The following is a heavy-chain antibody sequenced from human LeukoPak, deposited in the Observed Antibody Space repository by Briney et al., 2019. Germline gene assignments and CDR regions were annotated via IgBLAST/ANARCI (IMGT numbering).Heavy chain of an antibody. J-gene: IGHJ4*02. Sequence: PSETLSLTCTVSGGSISSSSYSWGWIRQPPGKGLEWIGSIYYSGSTYYNPSLKSRVTISVDTSKNQFSLNLSSVTAADTAVYYCARREYSSSWYYFDYWGQGTLVTVSS. D-gene: IGHD6-13*01. CDR1: GGSISSSSYS. CDR2: IYYSGST. V-gene: IGHV4-39*01. CDR3: ARREYSSSWYYFDY.